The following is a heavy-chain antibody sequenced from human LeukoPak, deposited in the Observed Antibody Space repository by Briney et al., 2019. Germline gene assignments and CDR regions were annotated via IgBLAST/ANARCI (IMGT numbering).Heavy chain of an antibody. Sequence: SETLSLTCTVSGYSISSGYYWGWIRPPPGKGLEWIGSIYHSGSTYYNPSLKSRVTISVDTSKNQFSLKLSSVTAADTAVYYRASLYYYDSSGYSGRGAFDIWGQGTMVTVSS. J-gene: IGHJ3*02. V-gene: IGHV4-38-2*02. D-gene: IGHD3-22*01. CDR3: ASLYYYDSSGYSGRGAFDI. CDR1: GYSISSGYY. CDR2: IYHSGST.